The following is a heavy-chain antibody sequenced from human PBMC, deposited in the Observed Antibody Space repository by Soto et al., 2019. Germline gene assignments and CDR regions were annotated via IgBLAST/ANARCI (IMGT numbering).Heavy chain of an antibody. Sequence: QVQLQESGPGLVKPSETLSLTCAVSGVSLTTNNWWTWVRQAPGKGLEWVGEIYQTGNTNYNPSLNSRVIVSLDKSKNQFFLKLTSVTAADTAIYYCARGGYCSGGSCSGWFDSWGQGTLVTVSS. V-gene: IGHV4-4*02. CDR2: IYQTGNT. CDR1: GVSLTTNNW. J-gene: IGHJ5*01. D-gene: IGHD2-15*01. CDR3: ARGGYCSGGSCSGWFDS.